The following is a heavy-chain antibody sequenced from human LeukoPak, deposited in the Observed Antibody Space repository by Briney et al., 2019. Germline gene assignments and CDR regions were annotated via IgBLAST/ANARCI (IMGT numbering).Heavy chain of an antibody. CDR1: GVAFSNYA. CDR2: ISKTGDGT. V-gene: IGHV3-23*01. D-gene: IGHD5-18*01. Sequence: GGSLRLSCAASGVAFSNYAMSWVRQAPGMGLEWVAAISKTGDGTYYAGSMKGRFTISRDNAKNMLYLQIHSLRAEDMAIYYCAKDIAQGYTFGSIEQDYWGQGTLVTVSS. J-gene: IGHJ4*02. CDR3: AKDIAQGYTFGSIEQDY.